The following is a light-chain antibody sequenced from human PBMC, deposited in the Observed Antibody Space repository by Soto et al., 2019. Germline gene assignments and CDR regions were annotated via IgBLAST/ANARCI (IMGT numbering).Light chain of an antibody. Sequence: EIVMTQSPATLSVSPGERATLSCRASQSVSSNLAWYQQKPGQAPRLLIYGASTRATGIPARFSGSESGTAFTITITSLQSEDCAVYYCQRYHNWFLTFGGGTKVEIK. J-gene: IGKJ4*02. V-gene: IGKV3D-15*01. CDR1: QSVSSN. CDR3: QRYHNWFLT. CDR2: GAS.